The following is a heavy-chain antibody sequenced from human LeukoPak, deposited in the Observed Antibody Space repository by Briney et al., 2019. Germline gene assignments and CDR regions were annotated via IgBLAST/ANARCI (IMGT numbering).Heavy chain of an antibody. V-gene: IGHV6-1*01. J-gene: IGHJ5*02. CDR2: TYYRSTWYN. Sequence: SQTISLTCAISGDSVSSNSVTWNWIRQSPSRGLEWLGRTYYRSTWYNDYAVSVRGRITVNPDTSKNQFSLHLNSVTPEDTAVYYCARRLTQYDCFDPWGQGTLVTVSS. D-gene: IGHD2-2*01. CDR3: ARRLTQYDCFDP. CDR1: GDSVSSNSVT.